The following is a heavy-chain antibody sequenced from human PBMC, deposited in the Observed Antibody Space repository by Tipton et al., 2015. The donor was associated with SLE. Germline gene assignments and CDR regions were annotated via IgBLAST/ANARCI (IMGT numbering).Heavy chain of an antibody. CDR1: GGSLYKLNHF. Sequence: TLSLTCAVYGGSLYKLNHFWGWIRQPPGKGLEWIGSLFYTGTAYYNASLKSRVSISLDTSKNQFSLKLTSVTAADTAVYYCAKRTSMDGSEYWGQGTLVTVSS. V-gene: IGHV4-39*01. D-gene: IGHD2-8*01. J-gene: IGHJ4*02. CDR3: AKRTSMDGSEY. CDR2: LFYTGTA.